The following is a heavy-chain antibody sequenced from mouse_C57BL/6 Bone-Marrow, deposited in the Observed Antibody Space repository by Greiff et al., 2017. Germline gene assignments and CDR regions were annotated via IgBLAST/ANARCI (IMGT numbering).Heavy chain of an antibody. CDR3: TTIPITRGFAY. V-gene: IGHV14-4*01. D-gene: IGHD1-2*01. CDR2: IDPENGDT. J-gene: IGHJ3*01. Sequence: VQLKQSGAELVRPGASVKLSCTASGFNIKDDYMHWVKQRPEQGLEWIGWIDPENGDTEYASKFQGKATIKADTSSNTAYLQLSSLTSEDTAVYYCTTIPITRGFAYWGQGTLVTVSA. CDR1: GFNIKDDY.